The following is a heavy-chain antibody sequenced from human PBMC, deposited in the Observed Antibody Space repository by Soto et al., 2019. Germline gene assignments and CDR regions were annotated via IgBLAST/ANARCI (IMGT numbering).Heavy chain of an antibody. D-gene: IGHD2-2*01. J-gene: IGHJ6*02. CDR2: IYYSGST. Sequence: QLQLQESGPGLVKPSETLSLTCTVSGGSISSSSYYWGWIRQPPGKGLEWIGSIYYSGSTYYNPSLKSRVTISVDTSKNQFSLKLSSVTAADTAVYYCARPAAMPPRYYYGMDVWGQGTTVTVSS. CDR1: GGSISSSSYY. V-gene: IGHV4-39*01. CDR3: ARPAAMPPRYYYGMDV.